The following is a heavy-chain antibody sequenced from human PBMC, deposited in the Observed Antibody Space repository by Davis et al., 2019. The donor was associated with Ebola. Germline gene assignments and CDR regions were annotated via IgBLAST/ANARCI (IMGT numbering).Heavy chain of an antibody. V-gene: IGHV3-66*01. CDR3: ARSAYYYESSGYYSRGGEYFQH. CDR2: IYSGGST. Sequence: AGSLRLSCAASGFTVSPTYMSWVRQAPGTGLAWVSVIYSGGSTYYADSVKGRFTISRDKSKNTLYLQMNSLGAEDTAVYYCARSAYYYESSGYYSRGGEYFQHWGQGTLITVSS. CDR1: GFTVSPTY. J-gene: IGHJ1*01. D-gene: IGHD3-22*01.